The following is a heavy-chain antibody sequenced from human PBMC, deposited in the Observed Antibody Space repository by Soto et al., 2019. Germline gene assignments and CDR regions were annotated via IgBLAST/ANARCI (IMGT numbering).Heavy chain of an antibody. J-gene: IGHJ4*02. D-gene: IGHD7-27*01. Sequence: GGSLRLSCVASGFPFSSYAMSWVRQAPGKGLEWVSAISGSGGSTYYADSVKGRFTISRDNSKNTLYLQMNSLRAEDTAVYYCAKGVWGPSEIDYWGQGTLVTISS. V-gene: IGHV3-23*01. CDR3: AKGVWGPSEIDY. CDR2: ISGSGGST. CDR1: GFPFSSYA.